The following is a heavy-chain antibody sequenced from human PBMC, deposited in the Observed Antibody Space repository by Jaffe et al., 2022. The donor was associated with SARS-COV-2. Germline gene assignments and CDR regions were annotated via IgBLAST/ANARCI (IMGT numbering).Heavy chain of an antibody. Sequence: EVQLVESGGGLVQPGGSLRLSCAASGFIFSDHYMDWVRQAPGKGLEWVGRSRNKGDSYTTEYAASVKGRFTISRDDSKNSVYLQMNSLETEDTAVYYCARVVGSTYFGYWGQGNLVTVSS. CDR2: SRNKGDSYTT. V-gene: IGHV3-72*01. J-gene: IGHJ4*02. D-gene: IGHD1-26*01. CDR1: GFIFSDHY. CDR3: ARVVGSTYFGY.